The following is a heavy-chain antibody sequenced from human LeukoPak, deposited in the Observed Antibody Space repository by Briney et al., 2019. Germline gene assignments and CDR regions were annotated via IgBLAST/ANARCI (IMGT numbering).Heavy chain of an antibody. CDR1: DGSINGYY. CDR3: ARHSAHSSTNDAFDI. CDR2: MYSGGTT. V-gene: IGHV4-59*01. J-gene: IGHJ3*02. D-gene: IGHD6-13*01. Sequence: SENLSLTCTVSDGSINGYYWSWLRQSPGKGLDWIGYMYSGGTTKYSPSLKSRVTISDDTSKNQFSLKLTSVTAADTAVYYCARHSAHSSTNDAFDIWGQGTMVIVSS.